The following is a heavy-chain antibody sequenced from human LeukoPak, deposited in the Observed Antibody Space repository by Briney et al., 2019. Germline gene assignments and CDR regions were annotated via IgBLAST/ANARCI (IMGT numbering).Heavy chain of an antibody. Sequence: SETLSLTCAVYGGSFSGYYWSWIRQPPGKGLEWIGEINHSGSTNYNPSLKSRVTISVDTSKNQFSLKLSSVTAADTAVYYCARLRFLEWLSPPPHFDYWSQGTLVTVSS. CDR2: INHSGST. V-gene: IGHV4-34*01. CDR3: ARLRFLEWLSPPPHFDY. CDR1: GGSFSGYY. J-gene: IGHJ4*02. D-gene: IGHD3-3*01.